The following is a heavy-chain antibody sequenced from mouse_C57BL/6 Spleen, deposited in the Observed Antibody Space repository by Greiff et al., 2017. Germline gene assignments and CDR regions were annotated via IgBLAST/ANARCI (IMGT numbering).Heavy chain of an antibody. CDR1: GFTFSSYA. CDR2: ISDGGSYT. CDR3: ARDGSEYFDV. D-gene: IGHD1-1*01. Sequence: EVQVVESGGGLVKPGGSLKLSCAASGFTFSSYAMSWVRQTPEKRLEWVATISDGGSYTYYPDNVKGRFTISRDNAKNNLYLQMSHLKSEDTAMYYCARDGSEYFDVWGTGTTVTVSS. J-gene: IGHJ1*03. V-gene: IGHV5-4*01.